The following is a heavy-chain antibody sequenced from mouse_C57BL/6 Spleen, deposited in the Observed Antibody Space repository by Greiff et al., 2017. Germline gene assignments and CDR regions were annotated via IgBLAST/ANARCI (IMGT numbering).Heavy chain of an antibody. CDR1: GFTFSDYY. V-gene: IGHV5-16*01. D-gene: IGHD1-1*01. Sequence: EVHLVESEGGLVQPGSSMKLSCTASGFTFSDYYMAWVRQVPEKGLEWVANINYDGSSTYYLDSLKSRFIISRDNAKNILYLQMSSLKSEDTATYYCARADYYGSSHAMDYWGQGTSVTVSS. J-gene: IGHJ4*01. CDR2: INYDGSST. CDR3: ARADYYGSSHAMDY.